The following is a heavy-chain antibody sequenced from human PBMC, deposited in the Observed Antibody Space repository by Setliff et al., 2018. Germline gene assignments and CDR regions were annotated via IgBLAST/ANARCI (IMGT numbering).Heavy chain of an antibody. D-gene: IGHD2-15*01. Sequence: KTSETLSLTCAVSGGSISSSSYYWGWIRQSPGEGLEWIANIHYNGNLYYNPSLKNRATISMDTSKIQFSLKLISVTAADTALYFCARRPTGPGTPFDIWGHGTMVT. J-gene: IGHJ3*02. CDR1: GGSISSSSYY. V-gene: IGHV4-39*01. CDR3: ARRPTGPGTPFDI. CDR2: IHYNGNL.